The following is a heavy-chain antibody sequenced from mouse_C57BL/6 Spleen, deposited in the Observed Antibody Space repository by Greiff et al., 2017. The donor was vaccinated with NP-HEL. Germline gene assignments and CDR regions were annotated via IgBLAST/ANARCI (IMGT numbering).Heavy chain of an antibody. V-gene: IGHV5-4*03. Sequence: EVKLMESGGGLVKPGGSLKLSCAASGFTFSSYAMSWVRQTPEKRLEWVATISDGGSYTYYPDNVKGRFTISRDNAKNNLYLQMSHLKSEDTAMYYCARDDWDYWGHGTTLTVSS. J-gene: IGHJ2*01. CDR3: ARDDWDY. D-gene: IGHD2-12*01. CDR2: ISDGGSYT. CDR1: GFTFSSYA.